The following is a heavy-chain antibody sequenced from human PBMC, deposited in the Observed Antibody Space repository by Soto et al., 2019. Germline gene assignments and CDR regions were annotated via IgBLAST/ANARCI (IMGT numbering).Heavy chain of an antibody. CDR3: AGEAGTGWYFDL. D-gene: IGHD6-19*01. Sequence: ESGGGVVQPGRSLRLSCAASGFTFSSYAMHWVRQAPGKGLEWVAVISYDGSNKYYADSVKGRFTISRDNSKNTLYLQMNSLRAEDTAVYYCAGEAGTGWYFDLWGRGTLVTVSS. CDR2: ISYDGSNK. V-gene: IGHV3-30-3*01. CDR1: GFTFSSYA. J-gene: IGHJ2*01.